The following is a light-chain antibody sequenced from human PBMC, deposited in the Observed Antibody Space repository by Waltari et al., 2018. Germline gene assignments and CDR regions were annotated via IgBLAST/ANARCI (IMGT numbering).Light chain of an antibody. J-gene: IGKJ1*01. Sequence: DIHMTQSPSTLPASVGDRVTITCRASQSFRSWLAWYQQKPGKAPKLLIYQASRLQTGVPSRFSGSESGTEATLTINNLQPDDFATYYCQQYNIYPRTYGQGTKVEIK. CDR3: QQYNIYPRT. CDR1: QSFRSW. CDR2: QAS. V-gene: IGKV1-5*03.